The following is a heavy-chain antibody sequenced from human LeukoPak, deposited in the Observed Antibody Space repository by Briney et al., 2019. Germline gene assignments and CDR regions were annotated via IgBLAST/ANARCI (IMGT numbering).Heavy chain of an antibody. CDR1: GFTFSSSA. V-gene: IGHV3-23*01. CDR3: AKPTSSWYRDGFDC. J-gene: IGHJ4*02. D-gene: IGHD6-13*01. Sequence: GGSLRLSCAASGFTFSSSAMSWVRQAPGKGLEGVSAIGGGGSSTYYADSVKGRFTISRDNSKNTLYLQMNSLRADDTALYYCAKPTSSWYRDGFDCWGQGTLVTVSS. CDR2: IGGGGSST.